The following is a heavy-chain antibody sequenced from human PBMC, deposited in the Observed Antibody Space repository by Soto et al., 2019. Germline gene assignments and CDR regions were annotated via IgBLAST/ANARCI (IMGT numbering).Heavy chain of an antibody. D-gene: IGHD6-13*01. CDR3: AKGVGISWQYYLDY. CDR2: IRGSGGST. Sequence: EVQLLESGGGLVQPGGSLRLSCAASGFSFASYAMNWVRQAPGKGLEWVSGIRGSGGSTYYADSVKGRFTISRDNSKDTVYLQLSRLRGEEKALFFWAKGVGISWQYYLDYWSQGTLVTVSS. J-gene: IGHJ4*02. CDR1: GFSFASYA. V-gene: IGHV3-23*01.